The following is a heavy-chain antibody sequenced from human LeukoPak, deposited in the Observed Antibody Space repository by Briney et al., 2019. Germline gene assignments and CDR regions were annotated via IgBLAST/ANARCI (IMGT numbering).Heavy chain of an antibody. D-gene: IGHD4-11*01. Sequence: GGSLRLSCAASGFTFSSYAMSWVRQAPGKGLEWVSAIRGSGGSTSYADSVKGRFTISRDNSKNTLYLQMNSLRAEDTAVYYCAKWDSGALTTYYYYGMDVWGQGTTVTVSS. CDR2: IRGSGGST. CDR1: GFTFSSYA. V-gene: IGHV3-23*01. CDR3: AKWDSGALTTYYYYGMDV. J-gene: IGHJ6*02.